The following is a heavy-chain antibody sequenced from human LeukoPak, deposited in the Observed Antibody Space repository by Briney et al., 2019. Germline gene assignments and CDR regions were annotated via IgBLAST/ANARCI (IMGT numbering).Heavy chain of an antibody. CDR3: AKIPDFWSEDAFDI. CDR2: INHSGST. CDR1: GGSFSGYY. Sequence: SETLSLTCAVYGGSFSGYYWSWIRQPPGKGLEWIGEINHSGSTNYNPSLKSRVTISVDTSKNQFSLKLSSVTAADTAVYYCAKIPDFWSEDAFDIWGQGTMVTVSP. J-gene: IGHJ3*02. V-gene: IGHV4-34*01. D-gene: IGHD3-3*01.